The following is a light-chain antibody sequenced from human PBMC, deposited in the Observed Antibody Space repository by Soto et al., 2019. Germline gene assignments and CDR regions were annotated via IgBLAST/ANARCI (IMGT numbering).Light chain of an antibody. V-gene: IGLV1-40*01. J-gene: IGLJ2*01. CDR2: GNI. CDR3: QSYDSSLSGVV. Sequence: QSVLTQPPSVSGAPGQRVTISCTGSSSNIGAGYEVHWYQQLPGTAPKLLIYGNIYRPSGVPDRFSGSKSDASVSLAITGLQAEDEAAYHCQSYDSSLSGVVFGGGTQLTVL. CDR1: SSNIGAGYE.